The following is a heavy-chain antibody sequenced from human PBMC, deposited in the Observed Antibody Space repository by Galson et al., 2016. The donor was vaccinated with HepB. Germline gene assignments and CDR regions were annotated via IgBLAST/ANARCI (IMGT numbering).Heavy chain of an antibody. Sequence: SVKVSCKASGYTFTGYYIAWVRQAPGQGLEWVGWISAYNRKTSYAQRFQGRVTMTTDTSTTTAYMELRSLRSDDTAIYYCARDKHGSSWPPIVNYWGQGTLVTVSS. V-gene: IGHV1-18*04. D-gene: IGHD6-13*01. CDR1: GYTFTGYY. CDR3: ARDKHGSSWPPIVNY. CDR2: ISAYNRKT. J-gene: IGHJ4*02.